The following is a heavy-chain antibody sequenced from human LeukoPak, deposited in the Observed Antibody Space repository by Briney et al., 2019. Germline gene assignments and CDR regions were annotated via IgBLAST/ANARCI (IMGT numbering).Heavy chain of an antibody. CDR3: ARGDSSGAPDY. CDR1: GFTFSDSF. D-gene: IGHD3-22*01. CDR2: ISHSGSNL. J-gene: IGHJ4*02. V-gene: IGHV3-11*01. Sequence: GGSLRLSCAASGFTFSDSFMNWIRQAPGKGLEWLSYISHSGSNLDYAESVRGRFTISRGNANHSLYLQINSLRAEDTAVYYCARGDSSGAPDYWGQGTLATVSS.